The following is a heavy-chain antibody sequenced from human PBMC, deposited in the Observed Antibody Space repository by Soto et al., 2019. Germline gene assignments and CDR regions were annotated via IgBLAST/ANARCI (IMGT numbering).Heavy chain of an antibody. Sequence: ASVKVSCKASGYTFTSYYMHWVRQAPGQGLEWMGIINPSGGSTSYAQKLQGRVTMTRDTSTSTVYMELSSLRSEDTAVYYCAREPFEYYYDSSGYFVNDLWGQGTPVTVSS. D-gene: IGHD3-22*01. V-gene: IGHV1-46*01. CDR3: AREPFEYYYDSSGYFVNDL. CDR1: GYTFTSYY. J-gene: IGHJ5*02. CDR2: INPSGGST.